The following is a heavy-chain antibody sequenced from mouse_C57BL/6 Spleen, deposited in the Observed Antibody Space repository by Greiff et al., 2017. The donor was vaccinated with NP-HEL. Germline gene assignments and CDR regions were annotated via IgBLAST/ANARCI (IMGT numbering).Heavy chain of an antibody. V-gene: IGHV14-1*01. CDR1: GFNIKDYF. J-gene: IGHJ2*01. CDR3: TTDYGSSYGGFDY. Sequence: VQLQQSGAELVRPGASVKLSCTASGFNIKDYFMHWVKQRPEQGLEWIGRIDPEDGDTEYAPKFQGKATMTAATSSNTAYLQLSSLTSEDTAVYYCTTDYGSSYGGFDYWGQGTTLTVSS. CDR2: IDPEDGDT. D-gene: IGHD1-1*01.